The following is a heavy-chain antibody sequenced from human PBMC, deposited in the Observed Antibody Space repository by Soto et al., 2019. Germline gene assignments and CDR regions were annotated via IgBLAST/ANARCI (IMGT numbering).Heavy chain of an antibody. Sequence: SEILSVTRGVSGDSSYRCYYWRWIRQPPGKGLEWIGKIIHSGSTNSNPSLKSRVTISVDTSKNQFSLKLSSVTAADTAVYYCDSWGGSPHWGQGTLVTVSS. CDR1: GDSSYRCYY. CDR2: IIHSGST. CDR3: DSWGGSPH. D-gene: IGHD3-3*01. J-gene: IGHJ4*02. V-gene: IGHV4-34*12.